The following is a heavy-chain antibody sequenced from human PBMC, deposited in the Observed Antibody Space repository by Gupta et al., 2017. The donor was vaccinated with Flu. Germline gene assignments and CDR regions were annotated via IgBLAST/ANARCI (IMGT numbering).Heavy chain of an antibody. CDR3: ARVHGGGYFDY. CDR1: GFTFSSYE. V-gene: IGHV3-48*03. CDR2: ISSSGSTI. D-gene: IGHD4-23*01. Sequence: EVQLVESGGGLVQPGGSLRLSCAASGFTFSSYEMNWVRQAPGKGLEWVSYISSSGSTIYYADSVKGRFTISRDNAKNSLYLQMNSLRAEDTAVYYCARVHGGGYFDYWGQGTLVTVSS. J-gene: IGHJ4*02.